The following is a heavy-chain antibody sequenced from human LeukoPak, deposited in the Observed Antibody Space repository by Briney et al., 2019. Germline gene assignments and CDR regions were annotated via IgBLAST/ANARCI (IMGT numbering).Heavy chain of an antibody. Sequence: GGSLRLSCVASGFTFSSYVMHWVRQAPGKGLEWVTAIPHDGSQIYYAASVKGRFTVSRDNSKNTLFLQMNSLRADDTAVYYCARDQRYTSGWYGVFESRGQGTLVTVSS. J-gene: IGHJ4*02. D-gene: IGHD6-19*01. CDR3: ARDQRYTSGWYGVFES. CDR1: GFTFSSYV. CDR2: IPHDGSQI. V-gene: IGHV3-30*01.